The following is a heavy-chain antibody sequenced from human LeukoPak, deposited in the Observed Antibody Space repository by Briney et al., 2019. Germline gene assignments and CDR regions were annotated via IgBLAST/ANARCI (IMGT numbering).Heavy chain of an antibody. CDR2: INPNTGGT. D-gene: IGHD4-17*01. V-gene: IGHV1-2*06. J-gene: IGHJ3*02. CDR3: ARTRTATTELMRAFEI. CDR1: GYTFSDYY. Sequence: GASVKVSCKASGYTFSDYYIHWVRQAPGQGLEWMGQINPNTGGTDYAQRFQGRVTMTRDTSISTAYMELGSLRSDDTARYYCARTRTATTELMRAFEIWGQGTMVTVSS.